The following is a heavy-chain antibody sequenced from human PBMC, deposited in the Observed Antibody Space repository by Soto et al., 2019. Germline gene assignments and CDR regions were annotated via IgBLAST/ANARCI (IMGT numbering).Heavy chain of an antibody. D-gene: IGHD5-12*01. V-gene: IGHV4-30-2*01. CDR1: GGSISSGGYS. Sequence: SETLSLTCAVSGGSISSGGYSWSWIRQPPGKGLEWIGYIYHSGSTYYNPSLKSRVTISVDRSKNQFSLKLSSVTAADTAVYYCARDREVDNWFDPWGQGTLVTVSS. CDR2: IYHSGST. CDR3: ARDREVDNWFDP. J-gene: IGHJ5*02.